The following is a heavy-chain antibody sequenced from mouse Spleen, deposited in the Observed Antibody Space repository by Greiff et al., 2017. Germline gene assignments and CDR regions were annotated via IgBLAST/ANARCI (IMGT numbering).Heavy chain of an antibody. CDR3: TTKDYVPC. Sequence: EVQLQQSGAELVRPGASVKLSCTASGFNIKDDYMHWVKQRPEQGLEWIGWIDPENGDTEYASKFQGKATITADTSSNTAYLQLSSLTSEDTAVYYCTTKDYVPCWGQGTTLTVSS. CDR2: IDPENGDT. J-gene: IGHJ2*01. CDR1: GFNIKDDY. V-gene: IGHV14-4*01. D-gene: IGHD1-1*01.